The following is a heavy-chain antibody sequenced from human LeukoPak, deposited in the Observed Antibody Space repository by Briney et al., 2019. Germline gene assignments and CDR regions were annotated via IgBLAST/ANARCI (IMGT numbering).Heavy chain of an antibody. CDR1: GGTFSSYA. Sequence: ASVKVSCKASGGTFSSYAISWVRQAPGKGLEWMGGFDPEDGETIYAQKFQGRVTMTEDTSTDTAYMELSSLRSEDTAVYYCATDHHGSGSFDYWGQGTLVTVSS. V-gene: IGHV1-24*01. J-gene: IGHJ4*02. CDR2: FDPEDGET. CDR3: ATDHHGSGSFDY. D-gene: IGHD3-10*01.